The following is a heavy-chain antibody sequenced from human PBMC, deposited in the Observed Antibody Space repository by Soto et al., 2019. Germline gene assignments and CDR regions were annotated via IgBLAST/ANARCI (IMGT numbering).Heavy chain of an antibody. Sequence: EVQLVESGGGLVKPGGSLRLSGAASGFTFSSYSMNWVRQAPGKGLEWVSSISSSSSYIYYADSVKGRFTISRDNAKNSLYLQMNSLRAEDTAVYYCARGYHYYDSSGYDKWDAFDIWGQGTMVTVSS. CDR1: GFTFSSYS. J-gene: IGHJ3*02. CDR2: ISSSSSYI. CDR3: ARGYHYYDSSGYDKWDAFDI. V-gene: IGHV3-21*01. D-gene: IGHD3-22*01.